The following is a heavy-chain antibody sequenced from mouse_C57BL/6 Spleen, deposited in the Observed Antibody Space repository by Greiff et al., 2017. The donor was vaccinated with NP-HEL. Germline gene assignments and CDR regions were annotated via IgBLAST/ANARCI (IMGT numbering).Heavy chain of an antibody. CDR2: IYPGNSDT. Sequence: VQLQQSGTVLARPGASVKMSCKTSGYTFTSYWMHWVKQRPGQGLEWIGAIYPGNSDTSYNQKFKGKAKLTAVTSASTAYMELSSLTNEDSAVYYCTRLWLRLYYSDYWGQGTTLTVSS. V-gene: IGHV1-5*01. CDR1: GYTFTSYW. D-gene: IGHD2-2*01. J-gene: IGHJ2*01. CDR3: TRLWLRLYYSDY.